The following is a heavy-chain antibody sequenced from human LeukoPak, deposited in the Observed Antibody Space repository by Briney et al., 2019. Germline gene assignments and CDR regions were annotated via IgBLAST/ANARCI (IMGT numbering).Heavy chain of an antibody. CDR2: IYYSGST. V-gene: IGHV4-39*01. J-gene: IGHJ3*02. Sequence: PSETLSLTCTVSGGSISSSSYYWGWIRQPPGKGLEWIGSIYYSGSTYYNPSLKSRVTISVDTSKNQFSLKLSSVTAADTAVYYCARGSLVAGWAFDIWGQGTMVTVSS. D-gene: IGHD6-19*01. CDR1: GGSISSSSYY. CDR3: ARGSLVAGWAFDI.